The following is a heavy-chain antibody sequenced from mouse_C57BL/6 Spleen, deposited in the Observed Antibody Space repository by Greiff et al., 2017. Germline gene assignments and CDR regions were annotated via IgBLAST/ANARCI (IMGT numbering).Heavy chain of an antibody. CDR1: GFTFTDYY. Sequence: EVMLVESGGGLVQPGGSLSLSCAASGFTFTDYYMSWVRQPPGKALEWLGFIRNKANGYTTEYSASVKGRFTISRDNSQSILYLQMNALRAEDSATYYCARYLGSSRYNAMDYWGQGTSVTVSS. CDR2: IRNKANGYTT. J-gene: IGHJ4*01. V-gene: IGHV7-3*01. CDR3: ARYLGSSRYNAMDY. D-gene: IGHD1-1*01.